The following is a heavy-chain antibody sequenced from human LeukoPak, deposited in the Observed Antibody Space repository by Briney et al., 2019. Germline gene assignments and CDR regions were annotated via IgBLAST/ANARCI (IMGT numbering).Heavy chain of an antibody. D-gene: IGHD6-19*01. CDR1: GGSISSSSYY. CDR3: ARGRPRLDVGYSSGWSTDY. V-gene: IGHV4-39*07. J-gene: IGHJ4*02. Sequence: NPSETLSLTCTVSGGSISSSSYYWGWIRQPPGKGLEWIGSIYYSGSTYYNPSLKSRVTISVDTSKNQFSLKLSSVTAADTAVYYCARGRPRLDVGYSSGWSTDYWGQGTLVTVSS. CDR2: IYYSGST.